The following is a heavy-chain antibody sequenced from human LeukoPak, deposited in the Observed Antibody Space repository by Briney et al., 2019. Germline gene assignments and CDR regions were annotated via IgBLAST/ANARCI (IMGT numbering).Heavy chain of an antibody. CDR3: TKRLGDYFDY. Sequence: GGSLRLSCAASGFTVSSNYMSWVRQAPGKGLEWVSVIYSGGSTYYADSVKGRFTISRHNSKNTLYLQMSSLRAEDTALYYCTKRLGDYFDYWGQGTLVTVSS. D-gene: IGHD4-17*01. J-gene: IGHJ4*02. V-gene: IGHV3-53*01. CDR2: IYSGGST. CDR1: GFTVSSNY.